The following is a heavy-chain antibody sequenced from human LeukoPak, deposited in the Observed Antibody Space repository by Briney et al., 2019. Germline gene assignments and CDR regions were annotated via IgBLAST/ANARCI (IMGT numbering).Heavy chain of an antibody. D-gene: IGHD3-16*01. Sequence: ASVKVSCKASGYTFTSYGISWVRQAPGQGLEWMGWISAYNGNTNYAQKLQGRVTITADKSTSTAYMELSSLRSEDTAVYYCARALGYMDVWGKGTTVTVSS. CDR2: ISAYNGNT. V-gene: IGHV1-18*01. CDR1: GYTFTSYG. J-gene: IGHJ6*03. CDR3: ARALGYMDV.